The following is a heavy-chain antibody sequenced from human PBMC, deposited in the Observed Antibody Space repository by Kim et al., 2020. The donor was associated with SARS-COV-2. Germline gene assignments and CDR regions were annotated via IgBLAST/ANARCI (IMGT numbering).Heavy chain of an antibody. J-gene: IGHJ4*02. CDR1: GFTFSTYE. D-gene: IGHD1-1*01. V-gene: IGHV3-48*03. Sequence: GGSLRLSCAASGFTFSTYELNWVRQAPGKGLEWLSYINDVGNVGHYSDSVRGRLTISRDNTKNSVYLQMNSLRDEDTAVYYCARKFPGTTRVFDYWGRGT. CDR2: INDVGNVG. CDR3: ARKFPGTTRVFDY.